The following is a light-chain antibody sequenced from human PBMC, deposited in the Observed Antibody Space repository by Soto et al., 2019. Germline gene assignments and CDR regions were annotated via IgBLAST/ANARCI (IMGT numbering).Light chain of an antibody. CDR1: SSDVGGYSR. CDR3: SSYAGNNIVL. Sequence: QSALTQPASVSGSPGQSITISCTGTSSDVGGYSRVSWYQHHPGKAPKLMIYEVSKRPSGVPDRFSGSKSGNTASLTVSGLQAEDEADYYCSSYAGNNIVLFGGGTQLTVL. CDR2: EVS. J-gene: IGLJ3*02. V-gene: IGLV2-8*01.